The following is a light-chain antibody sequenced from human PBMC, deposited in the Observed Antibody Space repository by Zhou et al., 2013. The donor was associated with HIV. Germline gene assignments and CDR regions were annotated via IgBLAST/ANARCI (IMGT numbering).Light chain of an antibody. Sequence: DIQMTQSPSSVSASVGDRVTITCRASQGIGSWLAWYQQKPGKAPNLLIYAASSLQSGVPSRFSGSGSGTVFTLTISNLQPEDIATYYCQQYKIYPLTFGGGPRWSSN. V-gene: IGKV1-12*01. J-gene: IGKJ4*01. CDR3: QQYKIYPLT. CDR1: QGIGSW. CDR2: AAS.